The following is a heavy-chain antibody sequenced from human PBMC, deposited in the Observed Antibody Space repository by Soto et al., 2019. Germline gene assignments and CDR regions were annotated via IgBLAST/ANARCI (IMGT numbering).Heavy chain of an antibody. V-gene: IGHV3-74*01. D-gene: IGHD2-15*01. J-gene: IGHJ4*02. CDR2: IDPYDTGI. CDR1: GFAFSSEW. CDR3: TCDTFGARDS. Sequence: EVQLVESGGGLVQPGGSLRLSCAASGFAFSSEWMHWVRQAPGKGLVWVSRIDPYDTGITYADSVKGRFTISRDNAKNTLYLQMNSLRVEDTAVYYCTCDTFGARDSWGQGTLVTVSS.